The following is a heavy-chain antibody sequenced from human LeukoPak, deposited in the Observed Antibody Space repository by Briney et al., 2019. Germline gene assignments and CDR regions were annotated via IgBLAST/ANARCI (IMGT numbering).Heavy chain of an antibody. CDR2: IKQDGSEK. Sequence: GGSLRLSCAASGFTFSSYWMSWVRQAPGKGLEWVANIKQDGSEKYYVDSVKGRFTISRDNATNSLYLQMNSLRAEDTAVYYCARDFREIDYYYYGMDVWGQGTTVTVSS. D-gene: IGHD5-24*01. V-gene: IGHV3-7*01. CDR1: GFTFSSYW. J-gene: IGHJ6*02. CDR3: ARDFREIDYYYYGMDV.